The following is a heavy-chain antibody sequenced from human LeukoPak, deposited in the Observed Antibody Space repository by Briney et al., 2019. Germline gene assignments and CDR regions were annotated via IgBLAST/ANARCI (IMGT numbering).Heavy chain of an antibody. CDR2: ISGSGGST. CDR3: AKDRRRDGYNSDAFDI. J-gene: IGHJ3*02. V-gene: IGHV3-23*01. Sequence: GGSLRLSCAASGFTFSSYAMSWVRQAPGKGLEWVSAISGSGGSTYCADSVKGRFTISRDNSKNTLYLQMNSLRAEDTAVYYCAKDRRRDGYNSDAFDIWGQGTMVTVSS. D-gene: IGHD5-24*01. CDR1: GFTFSSYA.